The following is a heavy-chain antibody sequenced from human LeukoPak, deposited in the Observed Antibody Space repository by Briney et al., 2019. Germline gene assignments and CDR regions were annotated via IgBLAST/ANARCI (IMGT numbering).Heavy chain of an antibody. D-gene: IGHD6-13*01. CDR3: ARELYSSSWNNWFDP. J-gene: IGHJ5*02. Sequence: SETLSLTCTVSGASISTTYYYWGWIRQPPGKGLEWIGSIYSSGSTYYSPSLESRVTISVDTSKNQFSLKLSSVTAADTAVYYCARELYSSSWNNWFDPWGQGTLVTVSS. CDR1: GASISTTYYY. V-gene: IGHV4-39*07. CDR2: IYSSGST.